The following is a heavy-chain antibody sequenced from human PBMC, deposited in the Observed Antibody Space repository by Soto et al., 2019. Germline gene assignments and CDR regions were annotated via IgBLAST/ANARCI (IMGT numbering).Heavy chain of an antibody. CDR1: GYTLTTYP. CDR2: ITGANGDT. V-gene: IGHV1-3*01. Sequence: QVRLVQSGAEVKKPGASVKLSCKASGYTLTTYPLHWVRQAPGQSLEWMGYITGANGDTKYSQRFHDRVTITTDTSANTAYLELNSLTSEDTAVYYCATALRFVDYLLKRWGQGTLVTVSS. D-gene: IGHD3-16*01. J-gene: IGHJ4*02. CDR3: ATALRFVDYLLKR.